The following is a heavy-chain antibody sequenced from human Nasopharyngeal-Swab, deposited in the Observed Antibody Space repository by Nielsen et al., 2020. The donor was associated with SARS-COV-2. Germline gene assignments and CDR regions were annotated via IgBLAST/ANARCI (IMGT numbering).Heavy chain of an antibody. V-gene: IGHV3-48*02. CDR3: AREELGYCSGGSCLPFDY. J-gene: IGHJ4*02. D-gene: IGHD2-15*01. Sequence: VRQAPGKGLEWVSYISSSSSTIYYADSVKGRFTISRDNAKNSLYLQMNSLRDEDTAVYYCAREELGYCSGGSCLPFDYWGQGTLVTVSS. CDR2: ISSSSSTI.